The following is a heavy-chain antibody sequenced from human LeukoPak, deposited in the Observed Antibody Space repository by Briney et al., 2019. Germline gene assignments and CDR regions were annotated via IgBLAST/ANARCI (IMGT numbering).Heavy chain of an antibody. J-gene: IGHJ4*02. CDR2: ISRSSTYI. V-gene: IGHV3-21*01. CDR1: GFTFNSYT. CDR3: ARDYDFWSGYPSFDY. Sequence: GGSLRLSCAVSGFTFNSYTMNWVRQAPGKGLEWVSSISRSSTYIFYADSVKGRFTISRDNAQNSLYLQMNSLRAEDTAVYYCARDYDFWSGYPSFDYWGQGTLVTVSS. D-gene: IGHD3-3*01.